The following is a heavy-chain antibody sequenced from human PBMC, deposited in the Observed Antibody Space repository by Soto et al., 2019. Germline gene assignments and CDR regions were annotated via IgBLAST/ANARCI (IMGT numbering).Heavy chain of an antibody. CDR3: ARGGSYPLDY. CDR1: GDSASSNRAA. CDR2: TYYRSKWYS. Sequence: SQTLSLTCAISGDSASSNRAAWNWIRQSPSRGLEWLGRTYYRSKWYSYYAVSVKSRITINPDTSKNQFSLHLNSVTPEDTAVYYCARGGSYPLDYWGQGTLVTVSS. V-gene: IGHV6-1*01. D-gene: IGHD1-26*01. J-gene: IGHJ4*02.